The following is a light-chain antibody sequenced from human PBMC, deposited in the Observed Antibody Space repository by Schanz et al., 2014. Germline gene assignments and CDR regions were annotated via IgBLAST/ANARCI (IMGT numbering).Light chain of an antibody. V-gene: IGKV3D-15*01. J-gene: IGKJ4*01. CDR2: GAS. CDR1: ESVNVN. Sequence: EILMTQSPATLSVSPGDRATLSCRASESVNVNLAWYQQKPGQAPRLLIYGASTRATGIPARFSGSGSGTDFTLTISSLEPEDFAVYYCQQRDKWPLTFGGGTKVEIK. CDR3: QQRDKWPLT.